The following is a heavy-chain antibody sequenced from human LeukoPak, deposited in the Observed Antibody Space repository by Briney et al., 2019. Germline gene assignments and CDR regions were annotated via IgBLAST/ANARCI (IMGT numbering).Heavy chain of an antibody. V-gene: IGHV3-23*01. D-gene: IGHD6-13*01. J-gene: IGHJ4*02. CDR3: AKAGGSNRSYSSSWYYFDY. Sequence: GGSPRLSCAASGFTFSSYAMSWVRQAPGKGLEWVSAISGSGGSTYYADSVKGRFTISRDNSKNTLYLQMNSLRAEDTAVYYCAKAGGSNRSYSSSWYYFDYWGQGTLVTVSS. CDR1: GFTFSSYA. CDR2: ISGSGGST.